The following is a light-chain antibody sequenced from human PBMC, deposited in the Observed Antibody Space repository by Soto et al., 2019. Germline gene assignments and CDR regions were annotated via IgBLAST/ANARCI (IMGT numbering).Light chain of an antibody. Sequence: QSVLTQNPSASGSPGQSVTISCTGTSSDVGGYDYVSRYQQHPGKAPKLMFYEVSKRPSGVPDRFSGSKSGNTASLTVSGLQAEDEADYYCSSYAGSNNLVFGGGTKLTVL. CDR1: SSDVGGYDY. CDR2: EVS. V-gene: IGLV2-8*01. J-gene: IGLJ2*01. CDR3: SSYAGSNNLV.